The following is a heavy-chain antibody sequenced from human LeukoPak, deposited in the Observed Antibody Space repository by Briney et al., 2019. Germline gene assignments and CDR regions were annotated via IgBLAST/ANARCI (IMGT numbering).Heavy chain of an antibody. Sequence: ASVKVSCKASGYTFNSFQMHWVRQAPGQALEWMGIINPSGGGAFYAQKFQGRVTMTRDTSTSTAYMELSSLRSEDTAVYYCARPRTSSWYFFDYWGQGTLVTVSS. CDR2: INPSGGGA. CDR3: ARPRTSSWYFFDY. D-gene: IGHD6-13*01. CDR1: GYTFNSFQ. V-gene: IGHV1-46*02. J-gene: IGHJ4*02.